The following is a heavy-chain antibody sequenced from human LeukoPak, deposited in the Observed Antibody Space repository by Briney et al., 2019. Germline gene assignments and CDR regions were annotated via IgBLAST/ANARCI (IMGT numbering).Heavy chain of an antibody. Sequence: SVKVSCKASGYTFTSYGISWVRQAPGQGLEWMGRIIPIFGTANYAQKFQGRVTITTDESTSTAYMELSSLRSEDTAVYYCATAKNYYDSSGYYYGYFQHWGQGTLVTVSS. CDR2: IIPIFGTA. J-gene: IGHJ1*01. CDR3: ATAKNYYDSSGYYYGYFQH. V-gene: IGHV1-69*05. CDR1: GYTFTSYG. D-gene: IGHD3-22*01.